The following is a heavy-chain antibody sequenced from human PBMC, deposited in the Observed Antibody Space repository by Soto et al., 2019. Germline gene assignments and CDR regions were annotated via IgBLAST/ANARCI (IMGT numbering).Heavy chain of an antibody. J-gene: IGHJ6*03. Sequence: ASVKVSCQASGYTFTGYYMHWVRQAPGQGLEWMGWINPNSGGTNYAQKFQGWVTMTRDTSISTAYMELSRLRSDDTAVYYCARGYSSSWYTYYYYYMDVWGKGTTVTVSS. CDR1: GYTFTGYY. CDR3: ARGYSSSWYTYYYYYMDV. CDR2: INPNSGGT. D-gene: IGHD6-13*01. V-gene: IGHV1-2*04.